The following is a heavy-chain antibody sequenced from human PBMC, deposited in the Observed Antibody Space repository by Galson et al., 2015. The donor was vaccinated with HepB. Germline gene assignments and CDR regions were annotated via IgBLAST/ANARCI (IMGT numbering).Heavy chain of an antibody. CDR2: IQYDGSNK. D-gene: IGHD5-18*01. J-gene: IGHJ4*02. Sequence: SLRLSCAASGFPFNNYGMQWVRQAPGKGLEWVAFIQYDGSNKYYADSVKGRFTISRDNSKNTLYLQMNSLRTEDTAVLYCAKDFRHGYSYGFSPSDYWGQGTLVTVSS. CDR3: AKDFRHGYSYGFSPSDY. V-gene: IGHV3-30*02. CDR1: GFPFNNYG.